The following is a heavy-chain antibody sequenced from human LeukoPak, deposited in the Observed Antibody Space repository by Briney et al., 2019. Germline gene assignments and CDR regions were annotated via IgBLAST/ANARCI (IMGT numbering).Heavy chain of an antibody. J-gene: IGHJ6*03. CDR3: ARRGNWNYDYYYYMDV. CDR1: GYSFTSYW. V-gene: IGHV5-51*01. Sequence: GESLKISCKGSGYSFTSYWIGWVRQMPGKGLEWMGIIYPGDSDTGYSPSFQGQVTISADKSISTAYLQWSSLKASDTAMYYCARRGNWNYDYYYYMDVWGKGTTVTASS. D-gene: IGHD1-20*01. CDR2: IYPGDSDT.